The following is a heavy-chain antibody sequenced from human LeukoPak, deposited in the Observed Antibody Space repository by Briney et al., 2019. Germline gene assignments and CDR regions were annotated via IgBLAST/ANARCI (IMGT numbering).Heavy chain of an antibody. CDR1: GFTFSSYS. J-gene: IGHJ5*02. D-gene: IGHD4-23*01. CDR3: ARERLRWNWFDP. V-gene: IGHV3-48*02. Sequence: GGSLRLSCAASGFTFSSYSMNWVRQAPGKGLEWVSCISSSSSTIYYADSVKGRFTISRDNAKNSLYLQMNSLRDEDTAVYYCARERLRWNWFDPWGQGTLVTVSS. CDR2: ISSSSSTI.